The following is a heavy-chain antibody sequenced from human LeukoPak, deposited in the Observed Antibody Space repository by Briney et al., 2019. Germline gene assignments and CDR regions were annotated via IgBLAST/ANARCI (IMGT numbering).Heavy chain of an antibody. CDR3: ARVIKTWTQLPYYFDY. J-gene: IGHJ4*02. D-gene: IGHD5-18*01. V-gene: IGHV4-31*03. CDR1: GGSISSGGYY. Sequence: SETLSLTCTVSGGSISSGGYYWSWIRQHPGKGLEWIGYIYYSGSTYYNPSLKSRVTISVDTSKNQFSLKLSSVTAADTAVYYCARVIKTWTQLPYYFDYWGQGTLVTVSS. CDR2: IYYSGST.